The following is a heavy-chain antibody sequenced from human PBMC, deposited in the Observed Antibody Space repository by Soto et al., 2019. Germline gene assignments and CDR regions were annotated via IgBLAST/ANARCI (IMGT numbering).Heavy chain of an antibody. Sequence: SETLSLTCAVSGYSISSGYYWGWIRQPPGKGLEWIGSMYHSGSTDYNPSLKSRVTISVDTSENQFSLQLSSVTAADTAVYYCVRDYSGSSFDYWGQGTLVTVSS. CDR2: MYHSGST. J-gene: IGHJ4*02. D-gene: IGHD1-26*01. CDR3: VRDYSGSSFDY. V-gene: IGHV4-38-2*02. CDR1: GYSISSGYY.